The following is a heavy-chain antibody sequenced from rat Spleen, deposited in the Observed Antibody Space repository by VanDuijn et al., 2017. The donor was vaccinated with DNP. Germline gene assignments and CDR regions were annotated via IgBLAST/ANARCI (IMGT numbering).Heavy chain of an antibody. CDR3: TRGGTYYFDY. J-gene: IGHJ2*01. CDR2: MSPTTRSS. V-gene: IGHV5-27*01. CDR1: GFSFRDYD. Sequence: EVQLVESGGGLVQPGRSLKLSCVASGFSFRDYDMAWVRQAPSKGLEWVACMSPTTRSSHYRDSVRGRFTVSRDDSTSTLYLQMDSLRSEDTATYYCTRGGTYYFDYWGQGVLVTVSS. D-gene: IGHD4-3*01.